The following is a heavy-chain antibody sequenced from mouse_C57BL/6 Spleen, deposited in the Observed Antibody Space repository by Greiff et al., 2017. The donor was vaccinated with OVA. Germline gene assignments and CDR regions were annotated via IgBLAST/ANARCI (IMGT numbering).Heavy chain of an antibody. CDR2: IDPSDSYT. D-gene: IGHD1-1*01. Sequence: VQLQQPGAELVMPGASVKLSCKASGYTFTSYWMHWVKQRPGQGLEWIGEIDPSDSYTNYNQKFKGKSTLTVEKSYSKDYMQLSSLTSEASAVYYCLLRAFYAMDYGGKRPSVPPAS. V-gene: IGHV1-69*01. CDR1: GYTFTSYW. CDR3: LLRAFYAMDY. J-gene: IGHJ4*01.